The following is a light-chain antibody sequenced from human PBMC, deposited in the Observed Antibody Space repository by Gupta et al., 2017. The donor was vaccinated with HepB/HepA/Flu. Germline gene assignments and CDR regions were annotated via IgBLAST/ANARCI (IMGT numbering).Light chain of an antibody. CDR2: ATS. CDR1: QSVSSIF. V-gene: IGKV3-20*01. J-gene: IGKJ1*01. CDR3: KQDNSSPWT. Sequence: DIVLTQSPGILSLSPGESATLSSSARQSVSSIFLAWYQQRPGQTPRLLIYATSNRDTGVPDRFGGSGSGTDFTLKINRLEAEDFAVYYCKQDNSSPWTFGQGTKVEIK.